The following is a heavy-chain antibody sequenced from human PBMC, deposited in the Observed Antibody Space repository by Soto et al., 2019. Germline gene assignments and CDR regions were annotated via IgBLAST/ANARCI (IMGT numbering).Heavy chain of an antibody. CDR2: INAGNGNT. D-gene: IGHD3-3*01. J-gene: IGHJ4*02. V-gene: IGHV1-3*01. Sequence: ASVKDSCKASGYTFTSYAMHWVRQAPGQRLEWMGWINAGNGNTKYSQKFQGRVTITRDTSASTAYMELSSLRSEDTAVYYCARADLPRLRFLEWLFDYWGQGTLVTVSS. CDR1: GYTFTSYA. CDR3: ARADLPRLRFLEWLFDY.